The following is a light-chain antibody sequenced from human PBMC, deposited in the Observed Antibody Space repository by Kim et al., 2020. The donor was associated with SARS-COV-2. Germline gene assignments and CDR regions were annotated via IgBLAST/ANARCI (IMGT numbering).Light chain of an antibody. CDR2: AAS. Sequence: DIQMTQSPSSLSASVGDRVTITCRASQGISNYLAWYQQKPGKVPKLLFYAASTLQSGVPSRFSGSGSGTDFTLSITSLQPEDVATYYCQNYHRHPALTFGGGTKVDIK. V-gene: IGKV1-27*01. J-gene: IGKJ4*01. CDR3: QNYHRHPALT. CDR1: QGISNY.